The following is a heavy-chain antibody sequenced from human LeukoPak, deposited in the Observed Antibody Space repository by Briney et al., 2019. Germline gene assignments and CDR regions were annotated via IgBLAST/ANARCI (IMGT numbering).Heavy chain of an antibody. CDR3: ASMDFWSASHLDY. CDR1: GVSIGSSSYY. D-gene: IGHD3-3*01. CDR2: IYYSGST. J-gene: IGHJ4*02. V-gene: IGHV4-39*01. Sequence: SETLSLTCTVSGVSIGSSSYYWGWIRQPPGKGLEWIGRIYYSGSTSYNPSLKSPVTISVDTSKNQFSLKLSSVTAADTAVYYCASMDFWSASHLDYWGQGTLVTVSS.